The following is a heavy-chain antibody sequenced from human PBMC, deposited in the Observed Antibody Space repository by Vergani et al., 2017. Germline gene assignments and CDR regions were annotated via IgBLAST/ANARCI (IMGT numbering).Heavy chain of an antibody. CDR2: ISWNSGSI. V-gene: IGHV3-9*01. Sequence: EVQLVESGGVVVQPGGSLRLSCAASGFPFDDYAMHWVRQAPGKGLEWVSGISWNSGSIGYADSVKGRFTISRDNAKNSLYLQMNSLKTEDTAVYYCTTDYDTGYYYYDMDVWGQGTTVTVSS. D-gene: IGHD3-9*01. J-gene: IGHJ6*02. CDR3: TTDYDTGYYYYDMDV. CDR1: GFPFDDYA.